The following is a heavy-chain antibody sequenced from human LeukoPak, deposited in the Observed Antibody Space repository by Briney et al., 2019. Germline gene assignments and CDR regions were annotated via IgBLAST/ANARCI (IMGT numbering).Heavy chain of an antibody. Sequence: SQTLSLTCTVSGGSISSGSYYWSWIRQPAGKGLEWIGRIYTSGSTNYNPSLKSRVTISVDTSKTQFSLKLSSVTAADTAVYYCARSPTNRGPSYYFDYWGQGTLVTVSS. D-gene: IGHD5-24*01. J-gene: IGHJ4*02. V-gene: IGHV4-61*02. CDR1: GGSISSGSYY. CDR2: IYTSGST. CDR3: ARSPTNRGPSYYFDY.